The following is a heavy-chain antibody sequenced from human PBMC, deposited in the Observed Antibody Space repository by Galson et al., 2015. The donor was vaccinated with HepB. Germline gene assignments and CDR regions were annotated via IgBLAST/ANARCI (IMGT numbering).Heavy chain of an antibody. Sequence: SLRLSCAASGFTFSTRNMNWVRQAPGKGLEWVSSISSSSSYIYYAESVKGRFTISRDNAKNSLYLEMSSLRAEDTAVYYCARVEGRGGWGYFDYWGQGTLVTVSS. J-gene: IGHJ4*02. V-gene: IGHV3-21*01. CDR1: GFTFSTRN. CDR2: ISSSSSYI. D-gene: IGHD6-19*01. CDR3: ARVEGRGGWGYFDY.